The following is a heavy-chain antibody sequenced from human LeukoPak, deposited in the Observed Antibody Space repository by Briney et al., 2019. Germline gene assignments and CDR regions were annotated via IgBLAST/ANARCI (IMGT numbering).Heavy chain of an antibody. J-gene: IGHJ6*03. CDR1: GGSISSYY. CDR3: ARKKRGRWGGLYYYCNRDV. V-gene: IGHV4-4*09. D-gene: IGHD3-22*01. Sequence: SETLSLTCTVSGGSISSYYWSWIRQPPGKGLEWIGYIYTSGSTNYNPSLKSRVTISVDTSKNQFSLKLSSVTAADTAGYCCARKKRGRWGGLYYYCNRDVRGKGPPAPVPS. CDR2: IYTSGST.